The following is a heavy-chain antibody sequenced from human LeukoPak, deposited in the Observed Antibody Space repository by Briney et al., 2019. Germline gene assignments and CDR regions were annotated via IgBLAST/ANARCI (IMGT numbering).Heavy chain of an antibody. CDR3: ARASLGYFDWFFDY. V-gene: IGHV1-69*06. D-gene: IGHD3-9*01. J-gene: IGHJ4*02. CDR1: GGTFSSYA. Sequence: GSSVKVSCKASGGTFSSYAISWVRQAPGQGLEWMGRIIPIFGTANYAQKLQGRVTITADKSTSTAYMELSSPRSEDTAVYYCARASLGYFDWFFDYWGQGTLVTVSS. CDR2: IIPIFGTA.